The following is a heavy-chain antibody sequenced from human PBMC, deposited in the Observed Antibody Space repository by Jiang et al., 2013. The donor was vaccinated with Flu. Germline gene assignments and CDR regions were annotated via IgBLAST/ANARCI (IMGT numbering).Heavy chain of an antibody. CDR1: GFTFSSYA. Sequence: SCAASGFTFSSYAMSWVRQAPGKGLEWVSAISGSGGSTYYADSVKGRFTISRDNSKNTLYLQMNSLRAEDTAVYYCAKDLNRGYDYSPNYYYYGMDVWGQGTTVTVSS. V-gene: IGHV3-23*01. CDR3: AKDLNRGYDYSPNYYYYGMDV. D-gene: IGHD5-12*01. J-gene: IGHJ6*02. CDR2: ISGSGGST.